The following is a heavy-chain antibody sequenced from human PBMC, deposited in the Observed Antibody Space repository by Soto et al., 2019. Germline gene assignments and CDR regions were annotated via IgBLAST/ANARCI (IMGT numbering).Heavy chain of an antibody. V-gene: IGHV4-31*03. Sequence: PSETMCLTCTVAGGSISSGGYYWSWIRQHPGKGLEWIGYIYYSGSTYYNPSLKSRVTISVDTSKNQFSLKLTPVTAADTAVYYCARSVFPWGQGTLVTVSS. CDR1: GGSISSGGYY. CDR2: IYYSGST. J-gene: IGHJ5*02. CDR3: ARSVFP.